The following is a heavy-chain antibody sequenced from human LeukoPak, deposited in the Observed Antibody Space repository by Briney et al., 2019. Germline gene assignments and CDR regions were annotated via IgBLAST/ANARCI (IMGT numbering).Heavy chain of an antibody. CDR1: GFPFSNHA. CDR3: ARDSRQQLPH. Sequence: GSLSLSCAASGFPFSNHAMNWIRQAPGKGLEWLSYISSSSSVIYYAESVKGRFTISRDNAKNSPYLQMSSLRAEDTAVYYCARDSRQQLPHWGQGTLVTVSS. CDR2: ISSSSSVI. V-gene: IGHV3-48*01. D-gene: IGHD6-13*01. J-gene: IGHJ4*02.